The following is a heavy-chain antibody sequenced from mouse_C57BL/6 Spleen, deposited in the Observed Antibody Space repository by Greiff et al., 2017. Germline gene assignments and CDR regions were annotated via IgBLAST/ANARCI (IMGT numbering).Heavy chain of an antibody. CDR2: IRLKSDNYAT. D-gene: IGHD4-1*01. Sequence: DVKLVESGGGLVQPGGSMKLSCVASGFTFSNYWMNWVRQSPEKGLEWVAQIRLKSDNYATHYAESVKGRFTISRDDSKSSVYLQMNNLRAEDTGIYYCTEAGTLDYWGQGTTLTVSS. CDR1: GFTFSNYW. CDR3: TEAGTLDY. V-gene: IGHV6-3*01. J-gene: IGHJ2*01.